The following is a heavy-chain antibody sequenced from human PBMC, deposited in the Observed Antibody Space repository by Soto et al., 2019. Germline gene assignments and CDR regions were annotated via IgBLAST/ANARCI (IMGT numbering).Heavy chain of an antibody. J-gene: IGHJ6*03. CDR3: ARVVMRDYYYMDV. CDR2: IYSGGST. Sequence: EVQLVESGGGLVQPGGSLRLSCAASGFTVSSNYMSWVRQARGKGLEWVSVIYSGGSTYYADSVKGRFTISRHNSKNTLYLQMNSLRAEDTAVYYCARVVMRDYYYMDVWGKGTTVTVSS. D-gene: IGHD3-16*01. CDR1: GFTVSSNY. V-gene: IGHV3-53*04.